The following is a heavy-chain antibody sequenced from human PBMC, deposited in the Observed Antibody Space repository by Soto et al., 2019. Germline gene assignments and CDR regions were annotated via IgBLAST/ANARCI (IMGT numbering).Heavy chain of an antibody. CDR1: GYTFTSYG. CDR3: ARDVLDSSGYYSSFAFDI. J-gene: IGHJ3*02. V-gene: IGHV1-18*01. Sequence: QVQLVQSGAEVKKPGASVKVSCKASGYTFTSYGISWVRQAPGQGLEWMGWISAYNGNTNYAQKIQGRVTMTTDTSTSTAYMELRSLRSDDTAVYYCARDVLDSSGYYSSFAFDIWGQGTMVTVSS. CDR2: ISAYNGNT. D-gene: IGHD3-22*01.